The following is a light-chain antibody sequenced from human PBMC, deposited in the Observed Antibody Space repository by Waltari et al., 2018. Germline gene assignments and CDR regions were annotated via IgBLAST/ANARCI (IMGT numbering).Light chain of an antibody. J-gene: IGLJ3*02. CDR3: ATWDDSLNGRV. Sequence: QSVLTQPPSASGTPGQRVTISCSGSSSNIGSNTVHWYQQLPGTAPTLLIYSNVQRPSGVPDRFSGSKSGTSASLAISGLQSEDEADYYCATWDDSLNGRVFGGGTKLTVL. CDR1: SSNIGSNT. V-gene: IGLV1-44*01. CDR2: SNV.